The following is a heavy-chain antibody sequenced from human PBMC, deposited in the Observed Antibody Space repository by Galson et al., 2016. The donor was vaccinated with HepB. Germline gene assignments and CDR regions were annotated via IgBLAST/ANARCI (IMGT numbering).Heavy chain of an antibody. J-gene: IGHJ1*01. V-gene: IGHV1-24*01. CDR3: ATFPWAHQWNAYYFPF. D-gene: IGHD2/OR15-2a*01. CDR2: FEEGET. Sequence: SVKVSCKVSGYSLNELSIHWVRQSPGKGLEWMGGFEEGETVYAHNFQGRVTMTEETAAETAYLELSSLKAEDTAIYFCATFPWAHQWNAYYFPFWGQGTLVTVSS. CDR1: GYSLNELS.